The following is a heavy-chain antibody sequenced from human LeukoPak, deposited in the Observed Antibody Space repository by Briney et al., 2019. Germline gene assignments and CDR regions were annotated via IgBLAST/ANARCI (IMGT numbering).Heavy chain of an antibody. CDR2: ISGSGGST. Sequence: GGSLRLSCAASGFTFSSYAMSWVRQAPGKGLEWVSAISGSGGSTYYADSVKGRFTISRDNSKNTLYLQMNSLRAEDTAVYYCAKDSRFLEWLFPSLDYWGQGTLVTVSS. CDR3: AKDSRFLEWLFPSLDY. J-gene: IGHJ4*02. D-gene: IGHD3-3*01. CDR1: GFTFSSYA. V-gene: IGHV3-23*01.